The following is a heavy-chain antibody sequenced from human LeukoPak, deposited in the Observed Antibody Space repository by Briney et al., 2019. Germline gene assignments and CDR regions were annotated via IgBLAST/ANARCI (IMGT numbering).Heavy chain of an antibody. V-gene: IGHV1-8*03. Sequence: ASVKVSCKASGYTFTSYDINWVRQATGQGLEWMGWMNPNRGNTGYAQKFQGRVTITRNTSISTAYMELSILRSEDTAVYYCATTGSTHYYDSSGYYALGYWGQGTLVTVSS. CDR2: MNPNRGNT. J-gene: IGHJ4*02. D-gene: IGHD3-22*01. CDR3: ATTGSTHYYDSSGYYALGY. CDR1: GYTFTSYD.